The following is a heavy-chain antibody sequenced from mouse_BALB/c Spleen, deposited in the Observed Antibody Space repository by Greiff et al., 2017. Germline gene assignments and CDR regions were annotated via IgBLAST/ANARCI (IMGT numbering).Heavy chain of an antibody. CDR3: AREDYDYEGFAY. CDR2: IDPANGNT. D-gene: IGHD2-4*01. V-gene: IGHV14-3*02. Sequence: VQLKQSGAELVKPGASVKLSCTASGFNIKDTYMHWVKQRPEQGLEWIGRIDPANGNTKYDPKFQGKATITADTSSNTAYLQLSSLTSEDTAVYYCAREDYDYEGFAYWGQGTLVTVSA. CDR1: GFNIKDTY. J-gene: IGHJ3*01.